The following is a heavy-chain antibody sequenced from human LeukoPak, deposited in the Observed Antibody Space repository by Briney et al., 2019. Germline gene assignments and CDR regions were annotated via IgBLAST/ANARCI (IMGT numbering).Heavy chain of an antibody. Sequence: ETLSLTCTVSGGSISSSSYYWGWIRQPPGKGLEWVSVTYSGGSTYYADSVKGRFTISRDNSKNTLYLQMNSLRAEDTAVYYCASTTVTSETFDYWGQGTLVTVSS. CDR2: TYSGGST. D-gene: IGHD4-17*01. CDR3: ASTTVTSETFDY. V-gene: IGHV3-66*01. CDR1: GGSISSSSYY. J-gene: IGHJ4*02.